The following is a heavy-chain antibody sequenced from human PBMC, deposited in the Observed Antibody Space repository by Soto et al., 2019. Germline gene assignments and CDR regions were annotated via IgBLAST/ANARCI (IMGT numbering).Heavy chain of an antibody. CDR3: VGGDYYGSGSSIYYYYYMDV. Sequence: VASVKVSCKASGGTFSSYAISWVRQAPGQGLEWMGGIIPIFGTANYAQKFQGRVTITADKSTSTAYMELSSLRSEDTAVYYCVGGDYYGSGSSIYYYYYMDVWGKGTTVTVSS. V-gene: IGHV1-69*06. CDR2: IIPIFGTA. CDR1: GGTFSSYA. D-gene: IGHD3-10*01. J-gene: IGHJ6*03.